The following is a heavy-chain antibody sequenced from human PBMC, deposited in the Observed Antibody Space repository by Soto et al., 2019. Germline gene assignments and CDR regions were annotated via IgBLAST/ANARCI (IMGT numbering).Heavy chain of an antibody. D-gene: IGHD2-15*01. CDR2: IKQDGSAK. CDR3: ARDFYGGFSYDPGDN. Sequence: PGGSLRLSCVASGFTFWGDWMSWVRQAPGKGLEWVANIKQDGSAKQYLDSVRGRFTISRDNSKNSVYLQMNSLRAEDTALYYCARDFYGGFSYDPGDNWGQGTLVTVSS. J-gene: IGHJ4*02. V-gene: IGHV3-7*01. CDR1: GFTFWGDW.